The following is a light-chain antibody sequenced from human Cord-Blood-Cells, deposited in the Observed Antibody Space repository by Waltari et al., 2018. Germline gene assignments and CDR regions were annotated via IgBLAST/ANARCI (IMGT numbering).Light chain of an antibody. CDR3: QQRSNWPWT. Sequence: EIVLTQSPATLSLSLGERATLSCRASQSVSSYLAWYQQKPGHAPRLLIYDASNRATGIPARFSGSGSGTDFTLTISRLEPEDFAVYFCQQRSNWPWTFGQGTKVEIK. V-gene: IGKV3-11*01. CDR1: QSVSSY. CDR2: DAS. J-gene: IGKJ1*01.